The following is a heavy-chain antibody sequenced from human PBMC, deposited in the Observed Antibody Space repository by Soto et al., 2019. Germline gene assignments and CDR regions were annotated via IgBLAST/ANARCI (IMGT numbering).Heavy chain of an antibody. Sequence: QVPLVQSGAEVKKPGSSVKVSCKASGGTFSSYAISWVRQAPGQGLEWMGGIIPIFGTANYAQKFQGRVTITADESTSTAYMELSSLRSEDTAVYYCAREKVEWELTRYYYGMDVWGQGTTVTVSS. CDR3: AREKVEWELTRYYYGMDV. D-gene: IGHD1-26*01. CDR1: GGTFSSYA. J-gene: IGHJ6*02. V-gene: IGHV1-69*01. CDR2: IIPIFGTA.